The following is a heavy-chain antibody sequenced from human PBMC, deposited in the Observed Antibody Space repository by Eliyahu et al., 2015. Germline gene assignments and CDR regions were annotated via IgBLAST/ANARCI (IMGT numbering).Heavy chain of an antibody. CDR3: ATYCSSTSCYAPDY. V-gene: IGHV4-39*01. D-gene: IGHD2-2*01. Sequence: QLQLQESGPGLVKPSETLSLTCTVSGGSISSSSYXWGWIRQPPGKGLEWIGSIYYSGSTYYNPSLKSRVTISVDTSKNQFSLKLSSVTAADTAVYYCATYCSSTSCYAPDYWGQGTLVTVSS. CDR1: GGSISSSSYX. CDR2: IYYSGST. J-gene: IGHJ4*02.